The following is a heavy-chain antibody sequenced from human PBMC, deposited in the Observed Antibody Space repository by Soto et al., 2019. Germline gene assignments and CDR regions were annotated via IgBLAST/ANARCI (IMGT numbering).Heavy chain of an antibody. CDR1: GFTFSNYW. V-gene: IGHV3-74*01. CDR2: INNDGSVS. CDR3: ARGDCVGGTCYSLAGSFSYYMDV. Sequence: EVQLVESGGGLVQPGGSLRLSCVASGFTFSNYWMYWVRQAPGEGLVWVSRINNDGSVSSYADSVKGRLTISRDNVKNILDLQMDSLRAEDKAVYYCARGDCVGGTCYSLAGSFSYYMDVWGKGTTVTVFS. D-gene: IGHD2-15*01. J-gene: IGHJ6*03.